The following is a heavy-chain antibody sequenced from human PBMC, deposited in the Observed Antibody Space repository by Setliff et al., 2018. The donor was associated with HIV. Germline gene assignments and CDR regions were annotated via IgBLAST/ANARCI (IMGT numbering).Heavy chain of an antibody. V-gene: IGHV1-2*02. CDR1: GYTFSSYG. D-gene: IGHD3-22*01. J-gene: IGHJ1*01. Sequence: ASVKVSCKASGYTFSSYGFSWVRRAPGQGLEWMGWINPNSGATNYAQNFQGRVTMTRDTSISTAYMDLSSLTSDDTAVYYCARDPFPSTNYYDSSAYPFAEYFQHWGQGTLVTVSS. CDR2: INPNSGAT. CDR3: ARDPFPSTNYYDSSAYPFAEYFQH.